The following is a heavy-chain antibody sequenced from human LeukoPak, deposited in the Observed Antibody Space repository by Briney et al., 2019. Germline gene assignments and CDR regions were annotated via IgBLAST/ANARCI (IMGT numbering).Heavy chain of an antibody. CDR2: TYYRSKWYN. V-gene: IGHV6-1*01. D-gene: IGHD6-19*01. Sequence: SQTLSLTCAIPGDSVSSNTAAWNWIRQSPSRGLEWLGRTYYRSKWYNDYAVSVKSRITINPDTSKNQFSLQLNSVTPEDAAVYYCARQYSSGWYYYYGLDVWGKGTTVTVSS. J-gene: IGHJ6*04. CDR3: ARQYSSGWYYYYGLDV. CDR1: GDSVSSNTAA.